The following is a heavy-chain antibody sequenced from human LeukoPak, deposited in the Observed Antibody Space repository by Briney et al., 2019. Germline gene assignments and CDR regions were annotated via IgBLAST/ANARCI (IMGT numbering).Heavy chain of an antibody. J-gene: IGHJ3*02. CDR1: GYTFTSYG. CDR2: IIPILGIA. Sequence: ASVKVSCKASGYTFTSYGISWVRQAPGQGLEWMGRIIPILGIANYAQKFQGRVTITADKSTSTAYMELSSLRSEDTAVYYCAAGGLDDAFDIWGQGTMVTVSS. V-gene: IGHV1-69*04. D-gene: IGHD6-19*01. CDR3: AAGGLDDAFDI.